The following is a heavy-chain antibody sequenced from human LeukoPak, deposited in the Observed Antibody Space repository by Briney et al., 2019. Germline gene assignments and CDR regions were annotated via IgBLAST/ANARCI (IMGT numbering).Heavy chain of an antibody. V-gene: IGHV3-11*05. CDR1: GFTFSDHY. CDR2: IGRSSSAT. D-gene: IGHD3-22*01. Sequence: GGSLRLSCAASGFTFSDHYMNWIRQVPGKGLEWISYIGRSSSATNYADSVKGRFTISRDNARNSVYLQMNSLRVEDTAVYFCAKASGYYLDYWGQGTLVTVSS. J-gene: IGHJ4*02. CDR3: AKASGYYLDY.